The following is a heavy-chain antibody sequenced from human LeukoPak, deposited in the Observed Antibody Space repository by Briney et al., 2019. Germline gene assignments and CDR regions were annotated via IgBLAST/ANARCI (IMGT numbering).Heavy chain of an antibody. Sequence: GGSLRLSCAASGFTSGDYAMQWVRQAPGKGLEWVSLISWDASSTYYADSVKGRFTISRDNSKNSLSLQMNSLRPEDTALYYCAKERRGYYMDVWGKRTTVTVSS. V-gene: IGHV3-43D*04. CDR3: AKERRGYYMDV. CDR2: ISWDASST. D-gene: IGHD3-10*01. CDR1: GFTSGDYA. J-gene: IGHJ6*03.